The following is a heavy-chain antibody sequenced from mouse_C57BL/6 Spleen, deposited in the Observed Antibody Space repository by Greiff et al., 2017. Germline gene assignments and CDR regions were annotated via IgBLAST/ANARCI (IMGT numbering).Heavy chain of an antibody. V-gene: IGHV5-4*01. Sequence: EVKVVESGGGLVKPGGSLKLSCAASGFTFSSYAMSWVRQTPEKRLEWVATISDGGSYTDYPDNVKGRFTISRDNAKNNLYLQMSHLKSEDTAMYYCARDLYGKARDYWGQGTSVTVSS. CDR2: ISDGGSYT. J-gene: IGHJ4*01. CDR3: ARDLYGKARDY. CDR1: GFTFSSYA. D-gene: IGHD1-1*01.